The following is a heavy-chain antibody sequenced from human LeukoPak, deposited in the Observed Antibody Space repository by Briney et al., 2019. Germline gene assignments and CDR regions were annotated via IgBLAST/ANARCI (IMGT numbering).Heavy chain of an antibody. D-gene: IGHD4-17*01. CDR2: IYPGDSDT. J-gene: IGHJ3*02. CDR1: GYSFTSYW. Sequence: GESLKISCKASGYSFTSYWIAWVRQMPGKGLEWMGIIYPGDSDTRYSPSFQGQVTISADKSISTAYLQWSSLKASDTAMYYCARRQTPDYGDPWGAFDIWGQGTMVTVSS. V-gene: IGHV5-51*03. CDR3: ARRQTPDYGDPWGAFDI.